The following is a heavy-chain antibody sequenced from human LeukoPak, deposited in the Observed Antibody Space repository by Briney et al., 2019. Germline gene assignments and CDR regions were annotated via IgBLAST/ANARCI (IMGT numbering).Heavy chain of an antibody. J-gene: IGHJ5*02. V-gene: IGHV4-59*01. CDR1: GGSISSYY. D-gene: IGHD6-19*01. CDR3: ARDIVVAGNNWFDP. CDR2: IYYSGST. Sequence: PSETLSLTCTVSGGSISSYYWSWIRQPPGKGLEWIGYIYYSGSTNYKPSLKSRVTISVDTSKNQFSLKLSSVAAADTAVYYCARDIVVAGNNWFDPWGQGTLVTVS.